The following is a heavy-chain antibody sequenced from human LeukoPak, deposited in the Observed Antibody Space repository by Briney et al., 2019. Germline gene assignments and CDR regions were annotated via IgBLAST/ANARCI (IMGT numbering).Heavy chain of an antibody. CDR3: ARGHGVAYCTNGVCFSHNWFDP. Sequence: SVKVPCKASGGTFRSYAISWVRQAPGQGLEWMGRIIPIFGTANYAQKFQGRVTITTDESTSTAYMELSSLRSEDTAVYYCARGHGVAYCTNGVCFSHNWFDPWGQGTLVTVSS. V-gene: IGHV1-69*05. D-gene: IGHD2-8*01. CDR2: IIPIFGTA. J-gene: IGHJ5*02. CDR1: GGTFRSYA.